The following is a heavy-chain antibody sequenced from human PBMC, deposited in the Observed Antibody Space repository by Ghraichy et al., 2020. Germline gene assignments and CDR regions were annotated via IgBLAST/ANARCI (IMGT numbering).Heavy chain of an antibody. CDR1: GFTFSSYA. V-gene: IGHV3-30*04. J-gene: IGHJ3*02. CDR3: ASERIGAFDI. Sequence: GESLNISCAASGFTFSSYAMHWVRQAPGKGLEWVAVISYDGSNKYYADSVKGRFTISRDNSKNTLYLQMNSLRAEDTAVYYCASERIGAFDIWGQGTMVTVSS. CDR2: ISYDGSNK.